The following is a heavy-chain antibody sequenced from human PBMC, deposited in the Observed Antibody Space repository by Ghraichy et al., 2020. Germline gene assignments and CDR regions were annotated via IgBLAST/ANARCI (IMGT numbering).Heavy chain of an antibody. CDR3: AKVPKRIAAAGSTLPGGDY. CDR1: GFTFSSYA. CDR2: ISGSGGST. Sequence: GGSLRLSCAASGFTFSSYAMSWVRQAPGKGLEWVSAISGSGGSTYYADSVKGRFTISRDNSKNTLYLQMNSLRAEDTAVYYCAKVPKRIAAAGSTLPGGDYWGQGTLVTVSS. J-gene: IGHJ4*02. V-gene: IGHV3-23*01. D-gene: IGHD6-13*01.